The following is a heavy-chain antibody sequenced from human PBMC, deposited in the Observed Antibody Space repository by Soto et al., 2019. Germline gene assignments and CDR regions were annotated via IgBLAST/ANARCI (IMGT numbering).Heavy chain of an antibody. CDR2: IYHSGSP. D-gene: IGHD5-18*01. J-gene: IGHJ1*01. CDR3: ARDGVDTAMVPAEYFQH. Sequence: QVQLQESGPGLVKPSGTLSLTCAASSGSIFTTNWWSWVRQSPGRGLQWIGDIYHSGSPKYNPSLKSRVSISIDPSKDRFFLNLTSVTAADTAVYYCARDGVDTAMVPAEYFQHWGQGTLVTVSS. CDR1: SGSIFTTNW. V-gene: IGHV4-4*02.